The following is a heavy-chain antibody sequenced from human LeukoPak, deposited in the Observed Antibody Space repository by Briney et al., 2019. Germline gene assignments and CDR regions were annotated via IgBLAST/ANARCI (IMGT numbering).Heavy chain of an antibody. J-gene: IGHJ4*02. CDR2: INPNSGGT. D-gene: IGHD3-3*01. V-gene: IGHV1-2*02. CDR3: ARAKLRFFYSDY. CDR1: GYTFTGYY. Sequence: GASVTVSCTASGYTFTGYYMHWVRQAPGQGLEWMGWINPNSGGTNYAQKMKGRVTMTRDTSISTAYMELSRLRSDDTAVYFCARAKLRFFYSDYWGQGTLVTVSS.